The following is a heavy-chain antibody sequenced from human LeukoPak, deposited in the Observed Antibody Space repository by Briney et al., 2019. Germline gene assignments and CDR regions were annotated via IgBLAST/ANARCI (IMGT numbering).Heavy chain of an antibody. CDR2: IYYSGST. CDR3: ARADYGGNTNFDY. CDR1: GGSISSYY. Sequence: SETLSLTCTVSGGSISSYYWSWIRQPPGKGLEWIGYIYYSGSTNYNPSLKSRVTISVDTSKNQFSLKLSSVTAADTAVYYCARADYGGNTNFDYWGQGTLVTVSS. J-gene: IGHJ4*02. V-gene: IGHV4-59*12. D-gene: IGHD4-23*01.